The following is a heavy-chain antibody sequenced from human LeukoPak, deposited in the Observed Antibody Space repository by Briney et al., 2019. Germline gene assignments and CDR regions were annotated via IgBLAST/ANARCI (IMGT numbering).Heavy chain of an antibody. CDR3: ARDFNGLDI. CDR2: IYHSGST. V-gene: IGHV4-4*02. J-gene: IGHJ3*02. Sequence: PGGSLRLSCAASGFVFSSYAFNWVRQAPGKGLEWIGEIYHSGSTNYNPSLKSRVTISVDKSKNQFSLNLSSVTAADAAVYYCARDFNGLDIWGQGTMVTVSS. D-gene: IGHD2-8*01. CDR1: GFVFSSYA.